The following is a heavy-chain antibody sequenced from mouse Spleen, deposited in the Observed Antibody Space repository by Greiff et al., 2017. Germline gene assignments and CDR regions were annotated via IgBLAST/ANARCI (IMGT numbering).Heavy chain of an antibody. CDR3: ARISYGSSHWYFDV. CDR1: GYTFTSYW. CDR2: IYPGSGST. D-gene: IGHD1-1*01. Sequence: VQLQQSGAELVKPGASVKMSCKASGYTFTSYWITWVKQRPGQGLEWIGDIYPGSGSTNYNEKFKSKATLTVDTSSSTAYMQLSSLTSEDSAVYYCARISYGSSHWYFDVWGTGTTVTVSS. V-gene: IGHV1-55*01. J-gene: IGHJ1*03.